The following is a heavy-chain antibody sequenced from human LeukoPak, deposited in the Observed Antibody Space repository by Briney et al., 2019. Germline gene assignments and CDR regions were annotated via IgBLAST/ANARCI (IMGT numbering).Heavy chain of an antibody. J-gene: IGHJ5*02. CDR2: MSYDGSNK. Sequence: GGSLRLSCAASGFTFSSYAMHWVRQAPGKGLEWVAVMSYDGSNKYYADSVKGRFTISRDNSKNTLYLQMNSLRAEDTAVYYCARPSTSPWGQGTLVTVSS. V-gene: IGHV3-30-3*01. CDR1: GFTFSSYA. CDR3: ARPSTSP. D-gene: IGHD5/OR15-5a*01.